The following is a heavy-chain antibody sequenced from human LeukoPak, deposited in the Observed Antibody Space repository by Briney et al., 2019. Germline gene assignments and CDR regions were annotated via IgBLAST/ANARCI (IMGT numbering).Heavy chain of an antibody. CDR1: GFTFSSYG. CDR2: IRYDGSNK. Sequence: GGSLRLSCAASGFTFSSYGMHWVRQAPGKGLEWVAFIRYDGSNKYYADSVKGRFTISRDNSKNTLYLQMNSLRAEDTAVYYCAKPVVLYYYDSSGPDYWGQGTLATVSS. V-gene: IGHV3-30*02. CDR3: AKPVVLYYYDSSGPDY. J-gene: IGHJ4*02. D-gene: IGHD3-22*01.